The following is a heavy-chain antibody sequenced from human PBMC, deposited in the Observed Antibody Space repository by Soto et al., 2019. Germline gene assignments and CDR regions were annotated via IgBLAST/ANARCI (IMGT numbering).Heavy chain of an antibody. CDR2: IWPDGGTK. CDR3: ARAGIVATTQLGWFDP. CDR1: GFSFSNYG. Sequence: QVQLVESGGGVVQPGRSLTLSCAASGFSFSNYGIHWVRQAPGKGLEWVAVIWPDGGTKRYPASVKGRFTLSRDNSKNTVFLQMNSLPAADTAMDYCARAGIVATTQLGWFDPWGQGTLVIGSS. D-gene: IGHD1-26*01. J-gene: IGHJ5*02. V-gene: IGHV3-33*01.